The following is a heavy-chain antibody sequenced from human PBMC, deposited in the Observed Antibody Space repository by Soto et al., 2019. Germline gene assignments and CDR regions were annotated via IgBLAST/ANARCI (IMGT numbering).Heavy chain of an antibody. Sequence: QITLKESGPTLVKPTQTLTLTCTFSGFSLTTAGAGVGWIRQPPGKALEWLALIYWNDDTRYSPSLKSRLTITKDTSKHQVVLRMTNMDPVDTATYYCAHRGYGNYPRDHWVDTWGQGLLVSVSS. CDR3: AHRGYGNYPRDHWVDT. D-gene: IGHD4-17*01. CDR1: GFSLTTAGAG. J-gene: IGHJ5*02. V-gene: IGHV2-5*01. CDR2: IYWNDDT.